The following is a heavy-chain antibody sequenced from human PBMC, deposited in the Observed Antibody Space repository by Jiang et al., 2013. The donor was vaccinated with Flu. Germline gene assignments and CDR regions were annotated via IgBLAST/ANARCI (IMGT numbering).Heavy chain of an antibody. CDR3: ARVRGTLVRGVIIDYFDA. V-gene: IGHV1-2*02. Sequence: GAEVKKPGTSVKVSCKASGYTFTDNCLHWMRQAPGQGLEWMGWINSNSGDTHYGQKFQGRVTLTRDPSIGTAYMELSDLTYDDTAVYYCARVRGTLVRGVIIDYFDAWGQGVLVTVSS. J-gene: IGHJ5*02. CDR1: GYTFTDNC. CDR2: INSNSGDT. D-gene: IGHD3-10*01.